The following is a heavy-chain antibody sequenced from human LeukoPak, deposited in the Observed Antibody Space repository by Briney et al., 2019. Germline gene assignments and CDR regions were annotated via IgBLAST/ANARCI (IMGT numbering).Heavy chain of an antibody. CDR2: INPSSGGT. CDR1: GYTFTGYY. V-gene: IGHV1-2*02. Sequence: ASVKVSCKASGYTFTGYYMHWVRQAPGQGLEWMGWINPSSGGTNYALKFQGRVTMTRDTSISTAYMELSRLRSDDTAVYYCARLTYYDFWSGYNYAFDIWGQGTMVTVSS. CDR3: ARLTYYDFWSGYNYAFDI. D-gene: IGHD3-3*01. J-gene: IGHJ3*02.